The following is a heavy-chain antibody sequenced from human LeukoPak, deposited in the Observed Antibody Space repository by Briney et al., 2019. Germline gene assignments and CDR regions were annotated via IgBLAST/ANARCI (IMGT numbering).Heavy chain of an antibody. D-gene: IGHD6-19*01. V-gene: IGHV1-69*13. J-gene: IGHJ4*02. Sequence: ASVKVSCKASGGTFSSYAISWVRQAPGQGLEWMGGIIPIFGTANYAQKFQGRVTITADESTSTAYMELSSLRSDDTAVYYCASSRNGAVADYXXQGXLVTVSS. CDR1: GGTFSSYA. CDR2: IIPIFGTA. CDR3: ASSRNGAVADY.